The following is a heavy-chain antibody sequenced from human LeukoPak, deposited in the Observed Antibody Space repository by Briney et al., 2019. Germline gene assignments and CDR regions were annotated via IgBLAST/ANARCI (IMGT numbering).Heavy chain of an antibody. V-gene: IGHV3-48*01. CDR1: GFTFSNYN. D-gene: IGHD6-13*01. Sequence: GGSLRLSCAASGFTFSNYNMNWVRQAPGKGLEWVSYISISTSSIYYSDSVKGRFTISRDNAKNSPYLQMNSLRAEDTAVYYCAREPAYSSSWYTNCDYWGQGTLVTVSS. CDR2: ISISTSSI. CDR3: AREPAYSSSWYTNCDY. J-gene: IGHJ4*02.